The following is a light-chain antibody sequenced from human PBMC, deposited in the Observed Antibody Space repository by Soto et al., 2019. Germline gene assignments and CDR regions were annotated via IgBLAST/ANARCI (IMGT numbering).Light chain of an antibody. CDR2: LNSDGSH. Sequence: QLVLTQSPSASASLEASVKLTCTLSSGHSSYAIAWHQQQPEKGPRYLMKLNSDGSHSKGDGIPDRFSCSSSGAERYLTISSLQSEDEADYYCQTWGSGPVVFGGGTKLTVI. CDR3: QTWGSGPVV. V-gene: IGLV4-69*01. J-gene: IGLJ2*01. CDR1: SGHSSYA.